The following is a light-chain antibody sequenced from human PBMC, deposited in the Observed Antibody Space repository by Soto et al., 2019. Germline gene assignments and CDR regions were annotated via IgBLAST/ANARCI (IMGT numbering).Light chain of an antibody. V-gene: IGLV2-14*01. CDR3: TSYTSKSTGV. CDR2: EVS. Sequence: QSVLTQPASVSGSPGQSITISCTGTSSDVGGYNYVSWYQQHPGKAPKLIIYEVSNRPSGVSNRFSGSKSGNTASLTISGLQAEDEADYYCTSYTSKSTGVFGTGTKVTVL. J-gene: IGLJ1*01. CDR1: SSDVGGYNY.